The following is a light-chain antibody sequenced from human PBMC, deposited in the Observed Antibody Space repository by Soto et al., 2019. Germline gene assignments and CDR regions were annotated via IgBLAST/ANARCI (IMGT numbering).Light chain of an antibody. V-gene: IGLV2-14*01. CDR2: GVS. CDR1: ISDFVVYNY. CDR3: SSHTISSALQV. J-gene: IGLJ1*01. Sequence: ALTQPASVSGSPGQSITISCTGTISDFVVYNYVSWYQQHPGKAPKLMIYGVSNRPSGVSNRFSGSKSGNTASLTISGLQADDEADYYCSSHTISSALQVFGTGT.